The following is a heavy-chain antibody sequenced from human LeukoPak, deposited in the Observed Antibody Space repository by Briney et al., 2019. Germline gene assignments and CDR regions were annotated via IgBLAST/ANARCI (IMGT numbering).Heavy chain of an antibody. CDR2: ISGSGGST. Sequence: GGSLRLSCAASGFTFRSYAMSWVRQAPGKGLEWVSAISGSGGSTYYADSVKGRFTISRDNSKNTLYLQMNSLRAEDTAVYYCAKDVGYYDSSGDDAFDIWGQGTMVTVSS. CDR3: AKDVGYYDSSGDDAFDI. D-gene: IGHD3-22*01. J-gene: IGHJ3*02. CDR1: GFTFRSYA. V-gene: IGHV3-23*01.